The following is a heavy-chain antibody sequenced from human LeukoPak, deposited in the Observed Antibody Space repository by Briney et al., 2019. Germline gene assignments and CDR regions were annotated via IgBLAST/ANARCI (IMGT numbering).Heavy chain of an antibody. CDR1: GFTFSGCA. J-gene: IGHJ4*02. V-gene: IGHV3-30*04. CDR3: ATGGGLATEIDY. D-gene: IGHD3-16*01. Sequence: PGRSLRLSCATSGFTFSGCAMHWVRQAPGKGLEWVAVVSYDGIIKYYADSLKGRFTISRDNSKNTLYLQMNSLRTGDTAMYYCATGGGLATEIDYWGQGTLVTVSS. CDR2: VSYDGIIK.